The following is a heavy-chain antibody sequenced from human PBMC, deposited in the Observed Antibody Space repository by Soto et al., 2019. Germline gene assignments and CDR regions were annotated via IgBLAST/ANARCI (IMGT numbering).Heavy chain of an antibody. CDR1: GFTFSSYS. CDR3: ARGVPLFDY. V-gene: IGHV3-48*01. D-gene: IGHD3-10*01. Sequence: GGSLRLSCAASGFTFSSYSMNWVRQAPGKGLEWVSYISSSSSTIHYADSVKGRFTISRDNAKNSLYLQMNSLRAEDTAVYHCARGVPLFDYWGQGALVTVSS. CDR2: ISSSSSTI. J-gene: IGHJ4*02.